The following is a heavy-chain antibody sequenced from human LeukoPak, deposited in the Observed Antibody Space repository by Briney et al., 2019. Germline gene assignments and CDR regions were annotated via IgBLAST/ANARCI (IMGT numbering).Heavy chain of an antibody. CDR3: ARAGDGYNYKGLGY. CDR2: VYSGGST. D-gene: IGHD5-24*01. Sequence: GGSLRLSCAASGFTVSSNYMSWVRQAPGKGLECVSVVYSGGSTYNADSVRGRFTISRDNSKNTLDLQMNSLRAEDTAVYYCARAGDGYNYKGLGYWGQGTLVTVSS. V-gene: IGHV3-66*01. J-gene: IGHJ4*02. CDR1: GFTVSSNY.